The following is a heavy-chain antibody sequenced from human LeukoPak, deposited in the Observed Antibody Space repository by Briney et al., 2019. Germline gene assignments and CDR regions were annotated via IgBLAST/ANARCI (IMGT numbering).Heavy chain of an antibody. CDR1: GFTFSSYW. CDR3: ARRFWSGYPERIYYFDY. Sequence: GGSLRLSCAASGFTFSSYWMSWVRQAPGKGLEWVANIRQDGSEKYYVDSVKGRFTISRDNAKNSLYLQMNSLRAEDTAVYYCARRFWSGYPERIYYFDYWGQGTLVTVSS. CDR2: IRQDGSEK. J-gene: IGHJ4*02. V-gene: IGHV3-7*01. D-gene: IGHD3-3*01.